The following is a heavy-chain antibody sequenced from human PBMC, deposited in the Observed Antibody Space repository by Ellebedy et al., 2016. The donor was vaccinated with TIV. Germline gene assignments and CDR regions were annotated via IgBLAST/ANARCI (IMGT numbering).Heavy chain of an antibody. J-gene: IGHJ3*02. V-gene: IGHV3-23*01. CDR3: ARDRKWPDDAFDI. CDR2: ISGSDAGGATT. Sequence: GGSLRLSCVASGFTFSTYGMSWVRQAPGKGLEWISAISGSDAGGATTWYIDSVKGRFTISRDNSKDTLHLQMTSLTGEDTAVYFCARDRKWPDDAFDIWGQGTMVTVSS. D-gene: IGHD5-12*01. CDR1: GFTFSTYG.